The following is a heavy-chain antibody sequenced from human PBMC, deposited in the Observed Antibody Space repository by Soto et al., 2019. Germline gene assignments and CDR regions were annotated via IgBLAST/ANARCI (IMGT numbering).Heavy chain of an antibody. CDR3: ARHFSYDSSGYSFDY. CDR1: GGSTSSSIYY. D-gene: IGHD3-22*01. J-gene: IGHJ4*02. V-gene: IGHV4-39*01. CDR2: IYYSGST. Sequence: PSETRSRTCTVSGGSTSSSIYYWGWIRHPPWKGLEWIGSIYYSGSTYYNTSIKSRVTISVDTSKNQFSLKLSSVTAADTAVYYCARHFSYDSSGYSFDYWGQGTLVTVSS.